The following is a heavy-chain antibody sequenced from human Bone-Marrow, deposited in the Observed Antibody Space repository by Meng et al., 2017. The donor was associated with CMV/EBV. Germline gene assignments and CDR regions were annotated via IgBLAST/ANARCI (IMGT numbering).Heavy chain of an antibody. D-gene: IGHD3-3*01. CDR1: GGSFSGYY. CDR2: INHSGST. V-gene: IGHV4-34*01. CDR3: ARSYYDFWSGYRNYGMDV. Sequence: SETLSLTCAVYGGSFSGYYWSWIRQPPGKGLEWIGEINHSGSTNYNPSLKSRVTISVDTSKNQFSLKLSSVTAADTAVCYCARSYYDFWSGYRNYGMDVWGQGTTVTVSS. J-gene: IGHJ6*02.